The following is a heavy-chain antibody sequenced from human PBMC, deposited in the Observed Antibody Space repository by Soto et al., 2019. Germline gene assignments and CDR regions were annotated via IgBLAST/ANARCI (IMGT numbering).Heavy chain of an antibody. D-gene: IGHD2-2*01. Sequence: EVQLLQSGGGLVQPGGSLRLSCAASGFSFSSYAMNWVRQAPGQGLEWVSGFSSSAGSTYYADSVKGRFTISRDTSKNTLDLQMNSLRAADTAVYYCAKGRESSTSAQYSFDYWGQGPLVTVSS. CDR1: GFSFSSYA. CDR2: FSSSAGST. J-gene: IGHJ4*02. V-gene: IGHV3-23*01. CDR3: AKGRESSTSAQYSFDY.